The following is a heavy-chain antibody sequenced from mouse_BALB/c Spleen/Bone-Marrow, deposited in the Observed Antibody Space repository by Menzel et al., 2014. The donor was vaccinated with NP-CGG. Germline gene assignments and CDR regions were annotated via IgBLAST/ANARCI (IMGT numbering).Heavy chain of an antibody. Sequence: SGAELVKPGASVKLSCKASGYTFTSYYMYWVKQRPGQGLEWIGEINPSSGGTNFNEKVKSKATLTVDKSSSTAYMQLSSLTSEDSAVYYRTRSGPGFAYWGQGTPVAVSA. CDR2: INPSSGGT. CDR3: TRSGPGFAY. CDR1: GYTFTSYY. V-gene: IGHV1S81*02. J-gene: IGHJ3*01.